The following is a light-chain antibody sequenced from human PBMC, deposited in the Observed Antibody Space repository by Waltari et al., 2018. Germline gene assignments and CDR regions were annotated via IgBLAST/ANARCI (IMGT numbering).Light chain of an antibody. CDR2: KVN. V-gene: IGLV2-23*02. J-gene: IGLJ2*01. CDR3: CSYTGSSWI. Sequence: QSALTQPASVSGSPGQSITIPCTGTSSDVGYYNLVSWYQQHPGKAPNLIIYKVNKWPSGLSNRFSGSKSGNTATLTISGLQTEDEADYYCCSYTGSSWIFGGGTKLTVL. CDR1: SSDVGYYNL.